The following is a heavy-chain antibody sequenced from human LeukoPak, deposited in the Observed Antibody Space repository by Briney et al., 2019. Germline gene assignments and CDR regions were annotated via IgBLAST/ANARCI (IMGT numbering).Heavy chain of an antibody. V-gene: IGHV4-39*01. J-gene: IGHJ4*02. CDR1: GGSIISSNYY. CDR2: IYQSGSGSS. D-gene: IGHD3-3*01. Sequence: ASETLSLTCSVSGGSIISSNYYWRWIRQPPGKGLEWIGSIYQSGSGSSYYNPSLKSRVTIFGDTSKNQFFLRLSSVTAADTAVYYCASTLRFLPYRRFDYWGQGTLVTVPS. CDR3: ASTLRFLPYRRFDY.